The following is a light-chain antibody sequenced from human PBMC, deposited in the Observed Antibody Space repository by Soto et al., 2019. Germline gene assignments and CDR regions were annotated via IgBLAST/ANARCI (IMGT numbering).Light chain of an antibody. CDR2: GAS. J-gene: IGKJ4*01. CDR3: QQYGTSPPVT. Sequence: IVLTHSPGTLSLSPGERATLSCVSIQSVSSSYLAWYQQKPGQAPRLLIHGASTRATGIPDRFSGSGSGTDFTLTISRLEPEDFAVYYCQQYGTSPPVTFGGGTKVDIK. CDR1: QSVSSSY. V-gene: IGKV3-20*01.